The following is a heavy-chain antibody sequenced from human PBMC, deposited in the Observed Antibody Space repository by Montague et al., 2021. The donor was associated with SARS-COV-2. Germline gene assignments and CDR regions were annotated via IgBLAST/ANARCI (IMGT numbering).Heavy chain of an antibody. J-gene: IGHJ6*02. CDR1: GDSVSSNSAA. D-gene: IGHD6-19*01. CDR2: TYYRSKWYN. V-gene: IGHV6-1*01. CDR3: ARGADRYYFYGMDV. Sequence: CASSGDSVSSNSAAWNWIRQSPSRGLEWLGRTYYRSKWYNEYAVSVNRRITINPDTSKNQFSLQVNSVTPEDTAVYYCARGADRYYFYGMDVWGQGTTVTVSS.